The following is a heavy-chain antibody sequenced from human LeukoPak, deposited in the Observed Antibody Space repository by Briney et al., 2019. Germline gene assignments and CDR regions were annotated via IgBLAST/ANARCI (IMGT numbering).Heavy chain of an antibody. Sequence: GASVKVSCKASGYTFTSYDINWVRQATGQGLEWMGWMNPNSGNTGYAQKFQGRVTMTRNTSISTAYMELSSLRSEDTAVYYCARRQGTAILRLGFDPWGQGTLVTVSS. V-gene: IGHV1-8*01. J-gene: IGHJ5*02. CDR1: GYTFTSYD. D-gene: IGHD2-21*02. CDR3: ARRQGTAILRLGFDP. CDR2: MNPNSGNT.